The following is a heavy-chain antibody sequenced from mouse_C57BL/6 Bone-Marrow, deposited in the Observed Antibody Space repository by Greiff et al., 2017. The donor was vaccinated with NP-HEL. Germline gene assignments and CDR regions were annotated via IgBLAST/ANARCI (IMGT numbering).Heavy chain of an antibody. Sequence: QVQLKQPGAELVMPGASVKLSCKASGYTFTSYWMHWVKQRPGQGLEWIGEIDPSDSYTNYNQKFKGKSTLTVDKSTSTAYMQLSSLTSEDSAVYYCARPCGSSSFAYWGQGTLVTVSA. J-gene: IGHJ3*01. CDR1: GYTFTSYW. D-gene: IGHD1-1*01. CDR3: ARPCGSSSFAY. CDR2: IDPSDSYT. V-gene: IGHV1-69*01.